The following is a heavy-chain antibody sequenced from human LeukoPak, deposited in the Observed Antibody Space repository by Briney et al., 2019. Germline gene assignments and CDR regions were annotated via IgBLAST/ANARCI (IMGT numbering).Heavy chain of an antibody. V-gene: IGHV3-33*01. D-gene: IGHD3-3*01. CDR1: GFTFSSYG. J-gene: IGHJ5*02. CDR3: VRSAIFGVVNPSWFDP. Sequence: PGGSLRLSCAASGFTFSSYGMHWVRQAPGKGLEWVAVIWYDGSNKYYADSVKGRLTISRDNSKNTLYLQMNSLRAEDTAVYYCVRSAIFGVVNPSWFDPWGQGTLVTVSS. CDR2: IWYDGSNK.